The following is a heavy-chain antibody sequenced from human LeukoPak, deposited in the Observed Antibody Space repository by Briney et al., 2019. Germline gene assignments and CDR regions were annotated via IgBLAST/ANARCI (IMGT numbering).Heavy chain of an antibody. J-gene: IGHJ3*02. D-gene: IGHD1-14*01. CDR2: IYYSGST. V-gene: IGHV4-59*01. CDR1: GDSINSYY. CDR3: ARLTKRNDAFTI. Sequence: SETLSLTCSVSGDSINSYYWSWIRQPPGKGLEWIGYIYYSGSTNYNPSLKSRLTISVDTSKNQFSLKLTSVTTADTAVYYCARLTKRNDAFTIWGQGTMVTVSP.